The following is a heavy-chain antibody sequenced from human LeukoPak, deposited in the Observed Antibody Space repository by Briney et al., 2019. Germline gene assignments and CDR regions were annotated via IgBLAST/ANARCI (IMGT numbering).Heavy chain of an antibody. D-gene: IGHD4-17*01. V-gene: IGHV4-39*07. Sequence: SETLSLTCTVSGGSISSSSYYWGWIRQPPGKGLEWIGSIYYSGSTYYNPSLKSRVTISVDTSKNQFSLKLSSVTAADTAVYYCARDREGLDYDWGHGTLVTVSS. CDR1: GGSISSSSYY. CDR3: ARDREGLDYD. CDR2: IYYSGST. J-gene: IGHJ4*01.